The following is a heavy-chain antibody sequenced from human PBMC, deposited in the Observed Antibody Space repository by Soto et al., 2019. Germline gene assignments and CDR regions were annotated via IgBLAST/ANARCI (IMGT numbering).Heavy chain of an antibody. J-gene: IGHJ6*02. CDR2: ISYDGSNK. Sequence: QPGGSLRLSCAASGFTFSSYGMHWVRQAPGKGLEWVAVISYDGSNKYYADSVKGRFTISRDNSKNTLYLQMNSLRAEDTAVYYCAKGSGGPHYYYYYGMDVWGQGTTVTVSS. CDR1: GFTFSSYG. CDR3: AKGSGGPHYYYYYGMDV. V-gene: IGHV3-30*18. D-gene: IGHD3-10*01.